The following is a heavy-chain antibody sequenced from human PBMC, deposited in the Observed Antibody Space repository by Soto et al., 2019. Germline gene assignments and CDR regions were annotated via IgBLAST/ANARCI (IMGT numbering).Heavy chain of an antibody. J-gene: IGHJ4*02. Sequence: EVQLVESGGGLVQPGGSLRLSCVASGFAFWGDRMSWVRQAPGKGLEWVANIKQDGSKAQYLESVRGRFTISRDNSKSSVYLQMNSLRAEDTALYYCARDFYGGFSYGPGDSWGQGTLVTVSS. V-gene: IGHV3-7*01. CDR1: GFAFWGDR. D-gene: IGHD2-15*01. CDR2: IKQDGSKA. CDR3: ARDFYGGFSYGPGDS.